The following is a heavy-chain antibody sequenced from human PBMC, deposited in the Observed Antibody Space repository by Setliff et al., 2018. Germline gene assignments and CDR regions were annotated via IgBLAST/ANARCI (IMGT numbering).Heavy chain of an antibody. D-gene: IGHD2-21*02. Sequence: SETLSLTCTVSGDSLSSSYWSWIRQPPGKGLEWIGRFSYGVSTIYNPSLESRVTFSVDTSKNQSSLKLSSVAAADTAVYYCARGFDVCGGGACYTDGPYYFDYWGLGTLVTVSS. J-gene: IGHJ4*02. CDR3: ARGFDVCGGGACYTDGPYYFDY. V-gene: IGHV4-59*12. CDR1: GDSLSSSY. CDR2: FSYGVST.